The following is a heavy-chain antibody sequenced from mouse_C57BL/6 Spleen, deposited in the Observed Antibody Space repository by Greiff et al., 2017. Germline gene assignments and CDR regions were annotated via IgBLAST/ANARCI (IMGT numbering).Heavy chain of an antibody. CDR2: IYPGDGDT. CDR1: GYAFSSYW. Sequence: VKLQESGAELVKPGASVKISCKASGYAFSSYWMNWVKQRPGKGLEWIGQIYPGDGDTNYNGKFKGKATLTADKSSSTAYMQLSSLTSEDSAVYFCARLDTTVVATSYFDYWGQGTTLTVSS. J-gene: IGHJ2*01. D-gene: IGHD1-1*01. V-gene: IGHV1-80*01. CDR3: ARLDTTVVATSYFDY.